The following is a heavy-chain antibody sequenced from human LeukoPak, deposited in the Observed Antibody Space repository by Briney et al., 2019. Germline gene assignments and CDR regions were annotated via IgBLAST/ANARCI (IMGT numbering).Heavy chain of an antibody. CDR3: AKGPSGSYFPYYFDY. CDR1: GFTFDDYA. D-gene: IGHD1-26*01. V-gene: IGHV3-9*01. CDR2: ISWNSGSI. J-gene: IGHJ4*02. Sequence: GGSLRLSCAASGFTFDDYAMHWVRQAPGKGLEWVSGISWNSGSIGYADSVKGRFTISRDNANNLLHLQMDNLRAEDTAVYYCAKGPSGSYFPYYFDYWGQGTLVTVSS.